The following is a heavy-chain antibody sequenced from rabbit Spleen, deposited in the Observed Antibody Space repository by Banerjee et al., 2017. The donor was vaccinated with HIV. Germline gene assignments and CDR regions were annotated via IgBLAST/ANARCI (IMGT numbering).Heavy chain of an antibody. D-gene: IGHD1-1*01. V-gene: IGHV1S45*01. CDR1: GFSFSSSYY. J-gene: IGHJ6*01. Sequence: QEQLEESGGDLVKPEGSLTLTCTASGFSFSSSYYMCWVRQAPGKGLEWIACIYTGNGHPHYASWAKGRFTISKTSSTTVTLQMTSLTAADTATYFCARDTSTSFSSYGMDLWGPGTLVTVS. CDR3: ARDTSTSFSSYGMDL. CDR2: IYTGNGHP.